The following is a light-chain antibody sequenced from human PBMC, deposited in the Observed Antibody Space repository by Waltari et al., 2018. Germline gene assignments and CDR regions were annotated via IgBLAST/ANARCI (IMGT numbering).Light chain of an antibody. CDR1: SSAVGGYNY. Sequence: QSALTHPRAVSWSPGQSVTISCSGASSAVGGYNYVSWYPQHPGKAPNFIIYDVTIRPSRVPDRVSGSKSGNTASLTISWLQAEDEADYYCCSYAGSLYLFGTGTKVTVL. J-gene: IGLJ1*01. CDR3: CSYAGSLYL. CDR2: DVT. V-gene: IGLV2-11*01.